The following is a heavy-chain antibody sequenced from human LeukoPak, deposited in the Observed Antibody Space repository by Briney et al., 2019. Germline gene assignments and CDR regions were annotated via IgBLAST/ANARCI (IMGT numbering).Heavy chain of an antibody. CDR2: IYTSGST. V-gene: IGHV4-4*07. CDR1: GGSTSSYY. D-gene: IGHD2-2*02. CDR3: ARDYQGYCSSTSCYSGFDY. Sequence: KPSETLSLTCTVSGGSTSSYYWSWIRQPAGKGLEWIGRIYTSGSTNYNPSLKSRVTMSVDTSKNQFSLKLSSVTAADTAVYYCARDYQGYCSSTSCYSGFDYWGQGTLVTVSS. J-gene: IGHJ4*02.